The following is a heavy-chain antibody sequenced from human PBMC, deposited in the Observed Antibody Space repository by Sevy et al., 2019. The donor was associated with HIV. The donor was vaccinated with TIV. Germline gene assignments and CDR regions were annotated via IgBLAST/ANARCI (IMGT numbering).Heavy chain of an antibody. CDR3: ARARAYYYDNSGYSFDY. Sequence: GESLKISWAASGFTLSSYWMSWVRQAPGKGLEWVANIKQDGSEKHYVDSVKGRFTISRDNAKNSLYLQMNSLRVEDTAAYYCARARAYYYDNSGYSFDYWGQGTLVTVSS. J-gene: IGHJ4*02. CDR2: IKQDGSEK. V-gene: IGHV3-7*01. D-gene: IGHD3-22*01. CDR1: GFTLSSYW.